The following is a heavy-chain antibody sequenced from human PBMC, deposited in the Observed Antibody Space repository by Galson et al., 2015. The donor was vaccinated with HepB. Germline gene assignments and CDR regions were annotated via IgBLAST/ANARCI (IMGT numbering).Heavy chain of an antibody. Sequence: CAISGDSVSTNSAAWTWIRQSPSGGLEWLGRTSSLSKWRPDYALSVRGRITIKPDTSKNQISLQLSSVIPEDTAVYYCARTVAGTNSFDHWGQGTLVTVSS. CDR2: TSSLSKWRP. CDR3: ARTVAGTNSFDH. V-gene: IGHV6-1*01. J-gene: IGHJ4*02. CDR1: GDSVSTNSAA. D-gene: IGHD6-19*01.